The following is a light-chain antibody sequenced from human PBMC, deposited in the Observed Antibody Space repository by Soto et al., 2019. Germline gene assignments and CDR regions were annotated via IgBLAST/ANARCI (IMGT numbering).Light chain of an antibody. CDR2: EVS. Sequence: QSALTQPASVSGSPGQSITISCIGTRSDVGGYTYVSWYQHHPGKAPKLIIYEVSKRPSGVSYRFSGSKSGNTASLTISGLQAEDEADYYCSSYRNTGTVFGGGTKLTVL. CDR3: SSYRNTGTV. CDR1: RSDVGGYTY. V-gene: IGLV2-14*01. J-gene: IGLJ2*01.